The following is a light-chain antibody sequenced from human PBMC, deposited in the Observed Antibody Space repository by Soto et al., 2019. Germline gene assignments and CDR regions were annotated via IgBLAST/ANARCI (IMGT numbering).Light chain of an antibody. V-gene: IGKV1-5*02. CDR3: QQYSVYWT. J-gene: IGKJ1*01. CDR1: QSVSTR. Sequence: DIQITQSPSALSASLGHRATIIFRASQSVSTRLAWYQQKPGKGPKVLIYDASSWSGGVPSRFTGSGSGTEFTLTINSLQPDDFATSYCQQYSVYWTFGKGTKVDIK. CDR2: DAS.